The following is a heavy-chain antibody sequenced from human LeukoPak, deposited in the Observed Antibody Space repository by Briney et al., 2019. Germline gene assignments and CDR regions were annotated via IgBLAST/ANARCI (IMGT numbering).Heavy chain of an antibody. CDR1: GYTFTGYY. D-gene: IGHD5-12*01. CDR3: ARDGEYDGYSGCPDY. CDR2: INPNSGGT. V-gene: IGHV1-2*02. J-gene: IGHJ4*02. Sequence: EASVKVSCKASGYTFTGYYIHCVGQAPGQGLEWMGWINPNSGGTNYAQKFQGRVTMTRDTSISTAYMELSRLRSDDTAVYYCARDGEYDGYSGCPDYWGQGTLVTVSS.